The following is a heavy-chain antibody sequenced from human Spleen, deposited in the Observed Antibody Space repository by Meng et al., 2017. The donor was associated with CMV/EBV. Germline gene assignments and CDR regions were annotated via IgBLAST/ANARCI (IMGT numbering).Heavy chain of an antibody. CDR2: IYPGDSDT. D-gene: IGHD5-24*01. CDR3: AKLNGQMAAHF. V-gene: IGHV5-51*01. Sequence: ISCKASGYRFTNYWIGWVRQMPGKGLECMGIIYPGDSDTRYSPSFQGQATISADKSITTAYLQWSSLKASDTAMYYCAKLNGQMAAHFWGQGTLVTVSS. J-gene: IGHJ4*02. CDR1: GYRFTNYW.